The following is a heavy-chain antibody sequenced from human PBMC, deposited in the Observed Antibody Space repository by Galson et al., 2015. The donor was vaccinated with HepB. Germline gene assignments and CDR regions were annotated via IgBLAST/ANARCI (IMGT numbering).Heavy chain of an antibody. J-gene: IGHJ4*02. Sequence: SLRLSCAASGFTFSDYYMSWIRQAPGKGLEWVSYISSSSSYTNYADSVKGRFTISRDNAKNSLYLQMNSLRAEDTAVYYCARGKKYSGSPFDCWGQGTLVTVSS. V-gene: IGHV3-11*05. CDR2: ISSSSSYT. D-gene: IGHD1-26*01. CDR1: GFTFSDYY. CDR3: ARGKKYSGSPFDC.